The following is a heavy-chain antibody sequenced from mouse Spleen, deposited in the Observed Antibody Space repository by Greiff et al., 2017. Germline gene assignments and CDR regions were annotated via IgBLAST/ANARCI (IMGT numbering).Heavy chain of an antibody. Sequence: VQLQQPGAELVKPGTSVKLSCKASGYNFPSYWINWVKLRPGQGLEWIGDIYPGSGSTNYNEKFKSKATLTVDTSSSTAYMQLSSLASEDSALYYCARWDWDNYFDYWGQGTTLTVSS. CDR3: ARWDWDNYFDY. V-gene: IGHV1-55*01. CDR1: GYNFPSYW. D-gene: IGHD4-1*01. CDR2: IYPGSGST. J-gene: IGHJ2*01.